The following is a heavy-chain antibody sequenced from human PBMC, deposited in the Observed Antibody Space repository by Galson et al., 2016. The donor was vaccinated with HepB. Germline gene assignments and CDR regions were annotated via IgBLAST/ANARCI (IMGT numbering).Heavy chain of an antibody. CDR1: GGSISSYY. CDR3: ARLVRGVRARAFDI. J-gene: IGHJ3*02. Sequence: ETLSLTCTVSGGSISSYYWSWIRQPPGKGLEWIGYIYYGGSTNYNPSLKSRVTISVDTSKNQFSLKLSSVTAADTAVYYCARLVRGVRARAFDIWGQGTMVTVSS. V-gene: IGHV4-59*01. CDR2: IYYGGST. D-gene: IGHD3-10*01.